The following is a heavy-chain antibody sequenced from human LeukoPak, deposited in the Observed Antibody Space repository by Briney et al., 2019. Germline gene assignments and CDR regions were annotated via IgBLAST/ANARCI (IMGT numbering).Heavy chain of an antibody. CDR3: ARGRYCSADICSGGDAFDI. J-gene: IGHJ3*02. D-gene: IGHD2-15*01. CDR1: GGSINNYY. V-gene: IGHV4-4*07. CDR2: IYTRGST. Sequence: SETLSPTCTVSGGSINNYYWSWIRQPAGKGLEWIGRIYTRGSTNYNPSLKSRVTMSVDTSKNQFSLKLSSVTAADTAVYYCARGRYCSADICSGGDAFDIWGQGTMVSVSS.